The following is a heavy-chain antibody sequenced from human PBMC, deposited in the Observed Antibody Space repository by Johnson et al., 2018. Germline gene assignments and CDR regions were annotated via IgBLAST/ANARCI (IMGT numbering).Heavy chain of an antibody. CDR2: ISWNSGSI. CDR3: AKDSQDYCSSTSCHNYGMDV. CDR1: GFTFDDYA. V-gene: IGHV3-9*01. D-gene: IGHD2-2*01. J-gene: IGHJ6*02. Sequence: VQLVETGGGLVQPGRSLRLSCAASGFTFDDYAMHWVRQAPGKGLEWVSGISWNSGSIGYADSVKGRFTISRDNAKNSLYLQMNSLRAEDTAWYYCAKDSQDYCSSTSCHNYGMDVWGQGTTVTVSS.